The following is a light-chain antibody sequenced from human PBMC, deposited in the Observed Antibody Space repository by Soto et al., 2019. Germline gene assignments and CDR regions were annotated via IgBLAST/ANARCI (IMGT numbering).Light chain of an antibody. CDR1: QSISNY. V-gene: IGKV1-39*01. J-gene: IGKJ4*01. CDR2: AAS. Sequence: DMEMTQSPSSLSASVGDRVTITCRASQSISNYLNWYQYKPGKVPKLLIYAASSLQSGVPTRFSGSGSGTHFTLTINRLQPEDFATYYCQQSYGTPLTFGGGTKIEIK. CDR3: QQSYGTPLT.